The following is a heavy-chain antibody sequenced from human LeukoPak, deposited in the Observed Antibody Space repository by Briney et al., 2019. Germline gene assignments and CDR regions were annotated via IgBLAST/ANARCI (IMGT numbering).Heavy chain of an antibody. CDR2: IIPIFGTA. CDR1: GGTFSSYA. CDR3: AREIFSNWFDP. Sequence: ASVKVSCKASGGTFSSYAISWVRQAPGQGLEWMGGIIPIFGTANYAQKLQGRVTMTTDTSTSTAYMELRSLRSDDAAVYYCAREIFSNWFDPWGQGTLVTVSS. J-gene: IGHJ5*02. V-gene: IGHV1-69*05.